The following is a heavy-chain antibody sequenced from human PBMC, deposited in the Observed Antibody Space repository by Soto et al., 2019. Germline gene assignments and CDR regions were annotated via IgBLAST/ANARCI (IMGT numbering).Heavy chain of an antibody. D-gene: IGHD3-3*01. CDR2: IYYSGST. V-gene: IGHV4-30-4*01. J-gene: IGHJ5*02. CDR3: ARGYSDFWSGYLNWFDP. Sequence: SETLSLTCTFSGGSISSGDYYWSWIRQPPGKGLEWIGYIYYSGSTYYNPSLKSRVTISVNTSKNQFSLKLSSVTAADTAVYYCARGYSDFWSGYLNWFDPWGQGTLVTVSS. CDR1: GGSISSGDYY.